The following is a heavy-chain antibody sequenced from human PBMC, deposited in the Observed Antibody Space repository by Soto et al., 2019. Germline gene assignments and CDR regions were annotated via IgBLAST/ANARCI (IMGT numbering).Heavy chain of an antibody. D-gene: IGHD5-12*01. Sequence: GGSLRLSCAASGFTFSTYAMSWVRQAPGKGLEWVSGISGSGGTTFYAGSVKGRFTIPRDNSKKTLYLQMDSLRADDTAVYYCAKFPEYSAYDGSYFDYWGQGTLVTVSS. CDR1: GFTFSTYA. CDR3: AKFPEYSAYDGSYFDY. V-gene: IGHV3-23*01. CDR2: ISGSGGTT. J-gene: IGHJ4*02.